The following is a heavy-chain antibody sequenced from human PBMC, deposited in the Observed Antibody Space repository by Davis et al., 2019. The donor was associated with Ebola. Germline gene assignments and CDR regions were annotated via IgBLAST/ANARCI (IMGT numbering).Heavy chain of an antibody. J-gene: IGHJ4*02. Sequence: GESLKISCAASGFTFSNSAMSWVRQAPGKGLEWVANIKQDGSEKYYVDSVKGRFTISRDNAKNSLYLQMNSLRAEDTAVYYCATIAAAGIFSHWGQGTLVTVSS. CDR1: GFTFSNSA. D-gene: IGHD6-13*01. CDR3: ATIAAAGIFSH. V-gene: IGHV3-7*03. CDR2: IKQDGSEK.